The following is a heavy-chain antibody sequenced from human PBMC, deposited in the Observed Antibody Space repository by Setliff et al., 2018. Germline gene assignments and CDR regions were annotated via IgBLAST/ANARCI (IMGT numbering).Heavy chain of an antibody. J-gene: IGHJ4*02. CDR2: ISGSGGGT. Sequence: GSLRLSCAASGFTFSGYSMNWVRQAPGKGLEWVSYISGSGGGTYYADSVKGRFTISRDNSKNTLYLQMNSLRAEDTAVYYCAKSHTGYYYDSSGYAVDYWGQGTLVTVSS. CDR1: GFTFSGYS. D-gene: IGHD3-22*01. V-gene: IGHV3-23*01. CDR3: AKSHTGYYYDSSGYAVDY.